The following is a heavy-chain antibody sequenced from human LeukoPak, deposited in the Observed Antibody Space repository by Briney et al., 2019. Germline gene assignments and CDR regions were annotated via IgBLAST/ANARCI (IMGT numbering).Heavy chain of an antibody. V-gene: IGHV3-66*04. Sequence: PGGSLRLSCAASGFTVSSDYMSWVRQAPGKGLEWVSVLYSGGSTYYAGSVKGRFTISREDAKTSLYLQMNSLGAGDTAVYYCARLRNYNDAFDIWGQGTMVTVSS. CDR1: GFTVSSDY. J-gene: IGHJ3*02. D-gene: IGHD1-7*01. CDR3: ARLRNYNDAFDI. CDR2: LYSGGST.